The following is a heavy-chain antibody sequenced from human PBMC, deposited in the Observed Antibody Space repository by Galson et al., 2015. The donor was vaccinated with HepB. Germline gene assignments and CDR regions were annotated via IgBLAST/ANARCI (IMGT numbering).Heavy chain of an antibody. V-gene: IGHV1-18*04. CDR2: ISAYNGNT. D-gene: IGHD3-22*01. Sequence: SVKVSCKASGYTFTSYGISWVRQAPGQGLEWMGWISAYNGNTNYAQKLQGRVTMTTDTSTSTAYMELRSLRSDDTAVYYCARDLEVGTYYYDSSGYWMPRTDLHAFDIWGQGTMVTVSS. CDR1: GYTFTSYG. J-gene: IGHJ3*02. CDR3: ARDLEVGTYYYDSSGYWMPRTDLHAFDI.